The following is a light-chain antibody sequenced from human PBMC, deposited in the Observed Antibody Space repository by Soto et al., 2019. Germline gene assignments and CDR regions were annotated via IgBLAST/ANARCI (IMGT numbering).Light chain of an antibody. CDR3: QQYGSSEII. J-gene: IGKJ5*01. CDR1: QSISRS. Sequence: IVVTQSPAILSVSPGERATLSCRASQSISRSLAWYQQKPGQAPRLLISDASTRATGIPARFSGSGSGTEFTLTITRLEPEDFAVFYCQQYGSSEIIFGQGTRLEIK. V-gene: IGKV3-15*01. CDR2: DAS.